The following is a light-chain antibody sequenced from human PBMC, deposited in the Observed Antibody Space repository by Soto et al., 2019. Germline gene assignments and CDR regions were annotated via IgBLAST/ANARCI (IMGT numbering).Light chain of an antibody. J-gene: IGLJ2*01. V-gene: IGLV1-40*01. Sequence: QTVVTQPPSVSGAPGQRVTISCTGSSSNIGAGYDVHWYQQFPGTAPKLLMYGNNNRPSGVPDRFSGSKSGTSASLAITGLQAEDEADYYCQSSDSSLSGSVYGGGTKVTVL. CDR3: QSSDSSLSGSV. CDR2: GNN. CDR1: SSNIGAGYD.